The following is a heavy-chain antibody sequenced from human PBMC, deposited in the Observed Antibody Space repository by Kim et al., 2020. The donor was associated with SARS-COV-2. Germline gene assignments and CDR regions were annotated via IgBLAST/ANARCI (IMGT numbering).Heavy chain of an antibody. J-gene: IGHJ4*02. Sequence: STYDADSVKGRFTISRDIPKDTLYLQMNSLRAEDTAVYYCSSSTVGAYFDYWGQGSLVTVSS. CDR3: SSSTVGAYFDY. V-gene: IGHV3-53*01. D-gene: IGHD1-26*01. CDR2: ST.